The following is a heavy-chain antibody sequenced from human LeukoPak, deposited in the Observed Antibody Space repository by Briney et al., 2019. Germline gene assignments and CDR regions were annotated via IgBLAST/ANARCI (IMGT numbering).Heavy chain of an antibody. CDR3: ARDQWHYDILTGEPLKYYFNY. D-gene: IGHD3-9*01. J-gene: IGHJ4*02. CDR1: GFTFSDYY. CDR2: ISSSGSTI. Sequence: KPGGSLRLSCAASGFTFSDYYMSWIRQAPGKGLEWVSYISSSGSTIYYADSVKGRFTISRDNAKNSLYLQMNSLRAEDTAVYYCARDQWHYDILTGEPLKYYFNYWGQGTLVTVSS. V-gene: IGHV3-11*04.